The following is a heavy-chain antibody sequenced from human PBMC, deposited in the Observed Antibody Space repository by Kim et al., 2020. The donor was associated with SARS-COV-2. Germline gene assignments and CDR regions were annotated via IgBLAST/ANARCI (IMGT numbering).Heavy chain of an antibody. J-gene: IGHJ5*02. D-gene: IGHD3-10*01. CDR2: ISGSGGST. CDR3: AKDKMYYYGSGSYTNWFDP. CDR1: GFTFSSYA. V-gene: IGHV3-23*01. Sequence: GGSLRLSCAASGFTFSSYAMSWVRQAPGKGLEWVSAISGSGGSTYYADSVKGRFTISRDNSKNTLYLQMNSLRAEDTAVYYCAKDKMYYYGSGSYTNWFDPWGQGTLVTVSS.